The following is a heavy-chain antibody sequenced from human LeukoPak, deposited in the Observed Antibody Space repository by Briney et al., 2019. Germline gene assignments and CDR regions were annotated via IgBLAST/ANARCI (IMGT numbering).Heavy chain of an antibody. D-gene: IGHD4-17*01. Sequence: GASVKVSCKASGYTFTGYYMHWVRQAPGQGLEWMGWINPNSGGTNYAQKFQGRVTMTRDTSISTAYMEPSRLRSDDTAVYYCARGYGDYYDWYFDLWGRGTLVTVSS. CDR1: GYTFTGYY. CDR3: ARGYGDYYDWYFDL. CDR2: INPNSGGT. J-gene: IGHJ2*01. V-gene: IGHV1-2*02.